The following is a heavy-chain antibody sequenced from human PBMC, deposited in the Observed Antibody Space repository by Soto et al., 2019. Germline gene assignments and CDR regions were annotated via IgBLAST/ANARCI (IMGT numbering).Heavy chain of an antibody. CDR2: ISSRSDI. CDR1: GFTFSTYS. Sequence: PGGSLRLSCVGSGFTFSTYSINWVRQAPGKGLEWVSSISSRSDIYYADSVKGRFTISRDNAKNAVSLQMNSLRAEDTAVYYCAREYTAWPLAYGLDVWGQGTTVTVSS. V-gene: IGHV3-21*01. J-gene: IGHJ6*02. D-gene: IGHD2-2*02. CDR3: AREYTAWPLAYGLDV.